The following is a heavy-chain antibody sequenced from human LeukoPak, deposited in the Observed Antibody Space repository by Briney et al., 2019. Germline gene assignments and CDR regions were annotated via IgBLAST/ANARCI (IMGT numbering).Heavy chain of an antibody. CDR2: IYYSGST. CDR3: ASRTDYYGSGLDN. CDR1: GGSISSYY. J-gene: IGHJ4*02. V-gene: IGHV4-59*08. Sequence: PSETLSLTCTVSGGSISSYYRSWIRQPPGKGLEWIGYIYYSGSTNYNPSLKSRVTISVDTSKNQFSPKLSSVTAADTAVYYCASRTDYYGSGLDNWGQGTLVTVSS. D-gene: IGHD3-10*01.